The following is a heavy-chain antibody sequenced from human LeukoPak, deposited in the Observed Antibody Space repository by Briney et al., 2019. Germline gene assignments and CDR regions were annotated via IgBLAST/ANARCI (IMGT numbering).Heavy chain of an antibody. CDR2: IYHSGST. V-gene: IGHV4-4*02. D-gene: IGHD3-3*01. CDR1: GGSISSSNW. Sequence: SETLSLTCAVSGGSISSSNWWSWVRQPPGKGLEWIGEIYHSGSTNYNPSLKSRVTISVDTSKNQFSLKLSSVTAADTAVYYCARLSLSLGVEYYYMDVWGKGTTVTVSS. CDR3: ARLSLSLGVEYYYMDV. J-gene: IGHJ6*03.